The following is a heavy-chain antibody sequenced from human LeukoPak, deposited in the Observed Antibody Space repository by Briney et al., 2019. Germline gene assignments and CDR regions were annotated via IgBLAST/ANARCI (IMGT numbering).Heavy chain of an antibody. Sequence: GGSLRLSCAGSGFTFNTYNMNWVRQAPGKGLEWVSSISSSSSYIYYADSVKGRFTISRDNAKNSLYLQMNSLRAEDTAVYYCAKERGSSWYSDFDIWGQGTMVTVSS. J-gene: IGHJ3*02. CDR1: GFTFNTYN. D-gene: IGHD6-13*01. V-gene: IGHV3-21*01. CDR3: AKERGSSWYSDFDI. CDR2: ISSSSSYI.